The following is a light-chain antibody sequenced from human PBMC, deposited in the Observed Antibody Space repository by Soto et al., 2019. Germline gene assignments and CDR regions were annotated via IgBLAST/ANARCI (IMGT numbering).Light chain of an antibody. Sequence: DVVMTQSPLSLPVTLGQPASISCRSSQSLIHSDGNTYLNWFQQRPGQSPRRLIYKVSDRDSGVXGXCTCSGSGSDFTLKLSRVEAVDVGVYYCMQGAHWPWTFGQGTEVEI. J-gene: IGKJ1*01. CDR3: MQGAHWPWT. CDR2: KVS. CDR1: QSLIHSDGNTY. V-gene: IGKV2-30*02.